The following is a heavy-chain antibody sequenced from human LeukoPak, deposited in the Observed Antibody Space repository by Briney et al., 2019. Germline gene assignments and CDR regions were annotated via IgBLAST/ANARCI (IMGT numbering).Heavy chain of an antibody. Sequence: GGSLRLSCRTSGFTFGDYAMGWVRQAPGKGLEWVGFIRSKTYGGTTEYDASVKGRFTISRDDSKSIAYLQMNSLKTEDTGVYYCTKVEWELPRNWGQGTLVTVST. J-gene: IGHJ4*02. CDR2: IRSKTYGGTT. CDR1: GFTFGDYA. V-gene: IGHV3-49*04. D-gene: IGHD1-26*01. CDR3: TKVEWELPRN.